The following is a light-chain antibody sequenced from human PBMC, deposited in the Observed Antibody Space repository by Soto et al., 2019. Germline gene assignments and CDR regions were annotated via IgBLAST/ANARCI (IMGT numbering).Light chain of an antibody. Sequence: SYELTQPPSVSVSPGQSVHITCSGDILADNYVCWYQRKPGQSPLLIIYQDTRRPSGIPERFSGSSSGNTATLTIRGTQAVDEADYYCQAWDRSTAYVFGAGTKVNVL. J-gene: IGLJ1*01. CDR3: QAWDRSTAYV. CDR2: QDT. CDR1: ILADNY. V-gene: IGLV3-1*01.